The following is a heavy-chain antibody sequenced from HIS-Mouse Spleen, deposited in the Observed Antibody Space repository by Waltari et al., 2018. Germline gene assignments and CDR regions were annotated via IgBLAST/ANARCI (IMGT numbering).Heavy chain of an antibody. Sequence: EVQLVESGGGLVQPGGSLRLCCAACGCTVSSDYMSWVRQAPGKGLEWVSVIYSGGSTYYADSVKGRFTISRDNSKNTLYLQMNSLRAEDTAVYYCARKYSSSFDYWGQGTLVTVSS. V-gene: IGHV3-66*01. CDR3: ARKYSSSFDY. J-gene: IGHJ4*02. CDR1: GCTVSSDY. CDR2: IYSGGST. D-gene: IGHD6-6*01.